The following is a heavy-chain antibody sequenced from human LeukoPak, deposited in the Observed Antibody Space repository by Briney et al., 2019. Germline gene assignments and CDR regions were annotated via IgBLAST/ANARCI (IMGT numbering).Heavy chain of an antibody. CDR1: GVTFSSFW. Sequence: GGSLRLSCAASGVTFSSFWMSWVRQAPGKGQEWVANIKQDGSERYYVDSVKGRFTISRDNAKNSLYLQMISLRAEDTAVYYCATRAYCGGDCYSYDHWGQGTLVTVSS. D-gene: IGHD2-21*02. CDR2: IKQDGSER. CDR3: ATRAYCGGDCYSYDH. J-gene: IGHJ4*02. V-gene: IGHV3-7*01.